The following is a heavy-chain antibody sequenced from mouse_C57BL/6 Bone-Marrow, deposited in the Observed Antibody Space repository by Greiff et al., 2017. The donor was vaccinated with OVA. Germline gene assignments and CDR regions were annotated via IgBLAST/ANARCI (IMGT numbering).Heavy chain of an antibody. D-gene: IGHD2-4*01. V-gene: IGHV2-5*01. CDR1: GFSLTSYG. Sequence: VQLQESGPGLVQPSQSLSITCTVSGFSLTSYGVHWVRQSPGKGLEWLGVIWRGGSTDYNAAFMSRLSITKDNSTSQVFFKMNSLQADDTAIYYCAKMEGLRRDWYFDVWGTGTTVTVSS. CDR3: AKMEGLRRDWYFDV. J-gene: IGHJ1*03. CDR2: IWRGGST.